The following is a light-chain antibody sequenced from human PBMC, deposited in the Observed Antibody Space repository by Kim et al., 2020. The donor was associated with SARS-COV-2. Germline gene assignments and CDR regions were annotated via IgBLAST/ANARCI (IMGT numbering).Light chain of an antibody. Sequence: DLQMTQSPSFVSASVGDRVTITCRASQSFSNWLAWYQQKPGEAPKLLIYAASSLHRGVPSRFSGSESGTDFTLTINSLQPEDFATYYCQQTNNFPLAFGGGTKVDIK. J-gene: IGKJ4*01. V-gene: IGKV1-12*01. CDR2: AAS. CDR1: QSFSNW. CDR3: QQTNNFPLA.